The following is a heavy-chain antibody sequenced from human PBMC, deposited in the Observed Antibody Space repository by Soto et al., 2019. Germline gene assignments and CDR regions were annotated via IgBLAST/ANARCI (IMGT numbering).Heavy chain of an antibody. Sequence: GGSLRLSCAASGFTFSSCAITWVRQAPGKGLEWVLAISGSGDTTYYADSVKGRFTISRDTSKNTVYLQMNSLRVDDTAVYYCEKGHPGGSCYSGLDCWGPGTLVTVYS. CDR3: EKGHPGGSCYSGLDC. D-gene: IGHD2-15*01. CDR2: ISGSGDTT. CDR1: GFTFSSCA. V-gene: IGHV3-23*01. J-gene: IGHJ4*02.